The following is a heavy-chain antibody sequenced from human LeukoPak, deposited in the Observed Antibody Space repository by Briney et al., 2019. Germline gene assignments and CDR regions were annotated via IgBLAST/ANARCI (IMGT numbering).Heavy chain of an antibody. CDR2: IYYSGII. CDR3: ARHGSGSYLPF. V-gene: IGHV4-59*08. J-gene: IGHJ4*02. CDR1: GGSISNYY. Sequence: SETLSLTCTVSGGSISNYYWSWIRQPPGKGLYWIGYIYYSGIINYNPSLKSRFTISVDTSKNEFSLQLSSVTAADTAVYSCARHGSGSYLPFWGKGTLVTVSS. D-gene: IGHD3-10*01.